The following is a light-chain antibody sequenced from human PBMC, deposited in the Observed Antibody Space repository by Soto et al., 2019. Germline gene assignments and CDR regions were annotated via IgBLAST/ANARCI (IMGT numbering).Light chain of an antibody. CDR1: QGISGR. CDR2: DVS. CDR3: QQYNSYST. Sequence: DIQMTQSPCTLSASVGDRVTITCGASQGISGRLAWYQQKPGKAPNLLIYDVSNLESGVPSRFSGTGSGTEFTLTINSLQPDDFPTYYCQQYNSYSTIGPGTKVEVK. J-gene: IGKJ1*01. V-gene: IGKV1-5*01.